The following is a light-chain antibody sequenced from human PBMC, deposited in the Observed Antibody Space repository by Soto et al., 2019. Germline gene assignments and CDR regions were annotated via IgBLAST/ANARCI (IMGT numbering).Light chain of an antibody. J-gene: IGLJ1*01. CDR2: EVN. V-gene: IGLV2-23*02. CDR1: SSNVGSYKL. Sequence: QSALTQTAPVSGSPGQSITISCTGTSSNVGSYKLVSWYQQHPGKAPKLMIFEVNKRPSGVSNRFSGSKSGNTASLTISGLKVEDEADYYCCSSGGSPTYVFGTGTKVTVL. CDR3: CSSGGSPTYV.